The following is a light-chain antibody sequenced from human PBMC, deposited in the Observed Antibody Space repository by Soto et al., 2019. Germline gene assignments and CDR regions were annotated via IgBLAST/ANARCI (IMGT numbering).Light chain of an antibody. CDR3: HQTAGSLTWT. CDR2: GAS. V-gene: IGKV1-39*01. CDR1: QSIRYS. Sequence: DIQLTQSPSSLSASVGDRVTITCRASQSIRYSLNWYQQRPGEAPKVLIYGASNLQSGVPPRFSGSGSGTDCELTVSSLQPEDFATYYCHQTAGSLTWTFGQGTSVEAK. J-gene: IGKJ1*01.